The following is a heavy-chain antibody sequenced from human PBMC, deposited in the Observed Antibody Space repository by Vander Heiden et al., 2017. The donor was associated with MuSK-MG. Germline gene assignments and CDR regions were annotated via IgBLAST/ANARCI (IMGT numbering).Heavy chain of an antibody. CDR3: AREGYCSGGSCYEGFDP. D-gene: IGHD2-15*01. J-gene: IGHJ5*02. CDR1: GDGVSSNSAS. CDR2: TYYRSKWYN. Sequence: QVQLQQSGLGPVKPSPTLSFTCAIIGDGVSSNSASWNWIKQSPSRGLEWLGRTYYRSKWYNDYAVSVKSRITINPDTSKNQFSLQLNSVTPEDTAVYYCAREGYCSGGSCYEGFDPWGQGTLVTVSS. V-gene: IGHV6-1*01.